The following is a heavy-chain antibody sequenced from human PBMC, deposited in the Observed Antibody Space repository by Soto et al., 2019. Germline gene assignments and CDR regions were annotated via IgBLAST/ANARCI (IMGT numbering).Heavy chain of an antibody. Sequence: QVQLQESGPGLVKPSETLSLTCTVSGGSISSYYWSWIRQPPGKGLEWIGHIYYSGSTNFNHSLKRRVTISVDTSTNQFPLKLSSVTAADAAVYYCARHADDFGSGYPFYYYYYMDVWGKGTTVTVSS. D-gene: IGHD3-3*01. CDR2: IYYSGST. CDR1: GGSISSYY. CDR3: ARHADDFGSGYPFYYYYYMDV. V-gene: IGHV4-59*08. J-gene: IGHJ6*03.